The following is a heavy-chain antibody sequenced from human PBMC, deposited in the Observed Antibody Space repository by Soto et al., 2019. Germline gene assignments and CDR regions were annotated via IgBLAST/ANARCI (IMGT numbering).Heavy chain of an antibody. CDR1: GGSISSYY. J-gene: IGHJ6*03. V-gene: IGHV4-59*01. Sequence: SETLSLTCTVSGGSISSYYWSWIRQPPGKGLEWIGYIYYSGSTNYNPSLKSRVTISVDTSKNQFSLKLSSVTAADTAVYYCARGYYDFWSDHYYYYMDVWGKGTTVTVSS. CDR3: ARGYYDFWSDHYYYYMDV. CDR2: IYYSGST. D-gene: IGHD3-3*01.